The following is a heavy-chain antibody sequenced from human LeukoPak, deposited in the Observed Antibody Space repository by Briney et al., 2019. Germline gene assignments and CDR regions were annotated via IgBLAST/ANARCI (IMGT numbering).Heavy chain of an antibody. J-gene: IGHJ5*02. CDR1: GGTFSSYA. Sequence: RASVKVSCKASGGTFSSYAISWVRQAPGQGLEWMGRIIPIFGIANYAQKFQGRVTITADKSTSTAYMELSSLRSEDTAVYYCARDYSDRYNWLDPWGQGTLVTVSS. CDR2: IIPIFGIA. V-gene: IGHV1-69*04. CDR3: ARDYSDRYNWLDP. D-gene: IGHD4-11*01.